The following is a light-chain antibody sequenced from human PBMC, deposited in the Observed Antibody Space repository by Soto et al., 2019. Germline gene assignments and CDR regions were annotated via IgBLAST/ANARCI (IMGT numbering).Light chain of an antibody. V-gene: IGLV2-14*01. CDR3: SSHTSHGPFC. Sequence: QSALTQPASVSGSPGQSIAISCTGTSSDIGAYNYVSWYQQHPGKAPKLMIYDVSNRPSGVSNRFSGSKSGNTASLTISGPPAEDEADYYCSSHTSHGPFCFGSGTQLTVL. J-gene: IGLJ1*01. CDR1: SSDIGAYNY. CDR2: DVS.